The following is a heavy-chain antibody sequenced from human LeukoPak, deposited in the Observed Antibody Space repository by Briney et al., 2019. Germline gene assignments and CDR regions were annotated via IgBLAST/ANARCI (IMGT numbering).Heavy chain of an antibody. CDR3: ARGYYDSGTYYSGIDY. D-gene: IGHD3-22*01. Sequence: PSETLSLTCTVSGGSISSSSYYWGWIRQPPGKGLDYVVSIHYSGSTYYNPSLKSRVTISLDTSKNQFSLKLSSVTAADTAVYYCARGYYDSGTYYSGIDYWGQGTLVTVSS. CDR1: GGSISSSSYY. J-gene: IGHJ4*02. V-gene: IGHV4-39*01. CDR2: IHYSGST.